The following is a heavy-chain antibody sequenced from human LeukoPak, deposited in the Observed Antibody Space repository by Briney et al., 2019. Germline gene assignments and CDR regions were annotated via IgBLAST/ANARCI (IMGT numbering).Heavy chain of an antibody. Sequence: PSETLSLTCTVSGGSISSYYWSWIRQPARKGLEWIGRIYTSGSTNYNPSLKSRVTMSVDTSKNQFSLKLSSVTAADTAVYYCARAIIAPRQVGDAFDIWGQGTMVTVSS. V-gene: IGHV4-4*07. D-gene: IGHD1-26*01. J-gene: IGHJ3*02. CDR2: IYTSGST. CDR3: ARAIIAPRQVGDAFDI. CDR1: GGSISSYY.